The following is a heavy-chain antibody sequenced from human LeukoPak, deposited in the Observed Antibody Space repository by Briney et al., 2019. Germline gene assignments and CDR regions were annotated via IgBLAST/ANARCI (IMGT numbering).Heavy chain of an antibody. CDR2: ISSIGST. D-gene: IGHD6-13*01. CDR1: DDSVSTHY. J-gene: IGHJ4*02. Sequence: PSETLSLTCGDPDDSVSTHYWTWIRHPLGKGLEWIGYISSIGSTNYNPSLKSVVTISIDTSKNQLSLKLTSVSAADTAVYYCAGGIGQLALLNYWGQGTLVTVSS. CDR3: AGGIGQLALLNY. V-gene: IGHV4-59*02.